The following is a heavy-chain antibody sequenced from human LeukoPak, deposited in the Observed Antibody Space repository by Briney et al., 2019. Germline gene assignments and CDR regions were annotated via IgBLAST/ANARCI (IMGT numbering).Heavy chain of an antibody. CDR2: ISYDGSNK. Sequence: GGSLRLSCAASGFTFSSYGMHWVRQAPGKGLEWVAVISYDGSNKYYADSVKGRFTISRDNSKNTLYLQMNSLRAEDTAVHYCAKLCVGGDGYNDIDYWGQGTLVTVSS. CDR1: GFTFSSYG. CDR3: AKLCVGGDGYNDIDY. V-gene: IGHV3-30*18. D-gene: IGHD5-24*01. J-gene: IGHJ4*02.